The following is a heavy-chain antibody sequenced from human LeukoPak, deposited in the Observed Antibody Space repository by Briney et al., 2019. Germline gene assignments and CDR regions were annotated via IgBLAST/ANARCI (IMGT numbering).Heavy chain of an antibody. J-gene: IGHJ4*02. V-gene: IGHV4-39*01. D-gene: IGHD5-12*01. CDR3: ARLGTYSGNLFDN. CDR1: GGSITSDSYY. Sequence: SETLSLTCTVFGGSITSDSYYWVWVRQPPGKGLEWTGSIKYGGTTFYSSSLQSRITLSMDASKNQFSLRLTSVTAADTAVYYCARLGTYSGNLFDNWGQGTLVTVSS. CDR2: IKYGGTT.